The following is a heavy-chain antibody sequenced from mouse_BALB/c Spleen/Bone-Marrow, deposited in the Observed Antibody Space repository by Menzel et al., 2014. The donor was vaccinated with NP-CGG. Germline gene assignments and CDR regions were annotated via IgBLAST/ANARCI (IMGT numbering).Heavy chain of an antibody. V-gene: IGHV1-69*01. CDR1: GYTFTDKW. D-gene: IGHD2-4*01. J-gene: IGHJ4*01. CDR3: ARGGYDFSLDY. CDR2: IDTSDSYI. Sequence: VKLQESGAEFVMPGASVKMSCKASGYTFTDKWMHWVKQRPGQGLEWIGAIDTSDSYINYNQKFKGKASLTVDASSSTAYMHLSSLTSDDSAVYYCARGGYDFSLDYWGQGTSVIVSS.